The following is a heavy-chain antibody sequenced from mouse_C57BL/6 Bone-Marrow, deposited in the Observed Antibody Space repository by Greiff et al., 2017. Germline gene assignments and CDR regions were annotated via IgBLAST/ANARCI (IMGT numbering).Heavy chain of an antibody. CDR3: ARGYYGSSADY. CDR1: GFTFSDFY. CDR2: SRNKANDYTT. D-gene: IGHD1-1*01. V-gene: IGHV7-1*01. Sequence: EVKVVESGGGLVQSGRSLRLSCATSGFTFSDFYMEWVRQAPGKGLEWIAASRNKANDYTTEYSASVTGRFIVSRDTSQSILYLPMNALRAEDTAIYYCARGYYGSSADYWGQGTTLTVSS. J-gene: IGHJ2*01.